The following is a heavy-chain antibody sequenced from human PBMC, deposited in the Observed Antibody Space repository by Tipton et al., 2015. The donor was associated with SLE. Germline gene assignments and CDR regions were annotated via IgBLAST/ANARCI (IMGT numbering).Heavy chain of an antibody. CDR1: RGSITSTNW. J-gene: IGHJ2*01. D-gene: IGHD3-3*01. Sequence: TLSLTCAVSRGSITSTNWWNWVRQSPGKGLEWIGEIYYGGNTNYNPSLKSRVTISVDKSKDEISLTLTSVTAADTAVYYCARDYEAQGYFDLWGRGTLVTVSS. V-gene: IGHV4-4*02. CDR2: IYYGGNT. CDR3: ARDYEAQGYFDL.